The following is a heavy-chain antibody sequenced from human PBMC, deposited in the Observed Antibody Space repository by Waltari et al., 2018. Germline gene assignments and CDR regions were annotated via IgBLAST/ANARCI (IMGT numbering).Heavy chain of an antibody. CDR3: ANHRPGGYGMAV. Sequence: VRRAPGRGVVGVSRIKAEGSGATYADSVGGRFTISRDNTKSTLYLQMNSLGVDDTAVYYCANHRPGGYGMAVWGQGTTVTVSS. J-gene: IGHJ6*02. V-gene: IGHV3-74*01. CDR2: IKAEGSGA. D-gene: IGHD2-15*01.